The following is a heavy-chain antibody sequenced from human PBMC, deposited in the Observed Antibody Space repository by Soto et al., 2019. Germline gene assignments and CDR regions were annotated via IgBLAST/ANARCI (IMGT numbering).Heavy chain of an antibody. Sequence: GVSLRLACAASGFTFSSDAVSWVRAAPGKGLEWVPAIRGSGGSTYYPNSVKGRFTTSRDNSQSTLHLQMNSLTAEDTAVYSCAKDRRAAKSWFDTWGQRTMVTVSP. D-gene: IGHD2-15*01. CDR3: AKDRRAAKSWFDT. CDR1: GFTFSSDA. J-gene: IGHJ5*02. CDR2: IRGSGGST. V-gene: IGHV3-23*01.